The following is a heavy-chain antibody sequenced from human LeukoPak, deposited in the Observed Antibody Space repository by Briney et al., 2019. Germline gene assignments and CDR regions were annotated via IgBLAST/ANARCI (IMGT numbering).Heavy chain of an antibody. D-gene: IGHD3-10*01. CDR3: ARDLALLWFGETSADY. J-gene: IGHJ4*02. CDR1: GYTFTSYD. CDR2: MNPNSGNT. Sequence: ASVKVSCKASGYTFTSYDINWVRQATGQGLEWMGWMNPNSGNTGYAQKFQGRVTMTRDTSISTAYMELSRLRSDDTAVYYCARDLALLWFGETSADYWGQGTLVTVSS. V-gene: IGHV1-8*01.